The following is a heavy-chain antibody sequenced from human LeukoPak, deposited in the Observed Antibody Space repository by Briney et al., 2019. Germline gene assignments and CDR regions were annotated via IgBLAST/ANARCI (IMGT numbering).Heavy chain of an antibody. CDR1: GFTFSSYW. CDR3: ARETGYYYDSSGYSVDY. J-gene: IGHJ4*02. CDR2: IKQDGSEK. V-gene: IGHV3-7*01. D-gene: IGHD3-22*01. Sequence: GGSLRLSCAASGFTFSSYWMSWVRQAPGKGLEWVANIKQDGSEKYYVDSVKGRFTISRDNAKNSLYLQMNSLRVEDTAVYYCARETGYYYDSSGYSVDYWGQGTLVTVSS.